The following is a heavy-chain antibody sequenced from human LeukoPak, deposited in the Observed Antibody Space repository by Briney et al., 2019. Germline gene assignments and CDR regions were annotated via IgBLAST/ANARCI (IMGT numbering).Heavy chain of an antibody. CDR2: IIPIFGTA. CDR1: RGTFSSYA. Sequence: ASVKVSCKASRGTFSSYAISWVRQAPGQGLEWMGGIIPIFGTANYAQKFQGRVTITADESTSTAYMELSSLRSEDTAVYYCASLYYYDSSGYSDYWGQGTLVTVSS. J-gene: IGHJ4*02. D-gene: IGHD3-22*01. CDR3: ASLYYYDSSGYSDY. V-gene: IGHV1-69*13.